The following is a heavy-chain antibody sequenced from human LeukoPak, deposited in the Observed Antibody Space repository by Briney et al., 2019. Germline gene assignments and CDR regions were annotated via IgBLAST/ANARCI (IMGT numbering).Heavy chain of an antibody. D-gene: IGHD2-2*01. Sequence: PSETLSLTCTVSGCSISSYYWSWIRQPPGKGLEWIGYIYYSGSTNYNPSLKSRVTISVDTSKNQFSLKLSSVTAADTAVYYCARVGGVVPAAWAYYYYMDVWGKGTTVTVSS. V-gene: IGHV4-59*01. CDR1: GCSISSYY. J-gene: IGHJ6*03. CDR3: ARVGGVVPAAWAYYYYMDV. CDR2: IYYSGST.